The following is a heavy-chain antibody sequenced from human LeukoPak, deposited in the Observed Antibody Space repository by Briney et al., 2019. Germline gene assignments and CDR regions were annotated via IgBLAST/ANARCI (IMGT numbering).Heavy chain of an antibody. D-gene: IGHD2-21*02. CDR2: ISAYNGNT. V-gene: IGHV1-18*01. J-gene: IGHJ3*02. CDR1: GYTFTSYG. CDR3: ARFGRGYVVVTAMGNAFDI. Sequence: ASVKVSCKASGYTFTSYGISWVRHAPGQGLEWMGWISAYNGNTNYAQKLQGRVTMTTDTSTSTAYMELRSLRSDDTAVYYCARFGRGYVVVTAMGNAFDIWGQGTMVTVSS.